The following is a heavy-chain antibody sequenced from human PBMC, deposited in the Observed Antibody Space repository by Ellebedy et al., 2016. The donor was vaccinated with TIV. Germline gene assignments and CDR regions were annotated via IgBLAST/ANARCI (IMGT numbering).Heavy chain of an antibody. CDR1: GYTFTSYY. Sequence: ASVKVSCXASGYTFTSYYMHWVRQAPGQGLEWMGIINPSGGSTSYAQKFQGRVTMTRDTSTSTVYMELRSRRSEDTAVYYYARALPQNEHYYYDMDVWGKGTTVTVSS. D-gene: IGHD1-1*01. CDR3: ARALPQNEHYYYDMDV. J-gene: IGHJ6*03. V-gene: IGHV1-46*01. CDR2: INPSGGST.